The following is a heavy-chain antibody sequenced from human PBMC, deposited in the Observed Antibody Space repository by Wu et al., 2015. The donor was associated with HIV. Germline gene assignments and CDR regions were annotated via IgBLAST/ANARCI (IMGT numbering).Heavy chain of an antibody. CDR3: ARDISHCSSTSCYEDY. D-gene: IGHD2-2*01. J-gene: IGHJ4*02. Sequence: QVQRVQSGAEVKKPGSSVKVSCKASGGTFSSYAISWVRQAPGQGLEWMGRIIPIFGTANYAQKFQGRVTITADESTSTAYMELSSLRSEDTAVYYCARDISHCSSTSCYEDYWGQGTLVTVSS. CDR1: GGTFSSYA. V-gene: IGHV1-69*18. CDR2: IIPIFGTA.